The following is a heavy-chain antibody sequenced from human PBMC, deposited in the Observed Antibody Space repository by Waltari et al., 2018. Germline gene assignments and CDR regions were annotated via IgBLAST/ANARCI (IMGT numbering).Heavy chain of an antibody. D-gene: IGHD3-10*01. CDR2: IYTSGST. Sequence: QVQLQESGPGLVKPSETLSLTCTVSGGSISSYYWSWIRQPAGKGLEWIGRIYTSGSTNYNPPLKSRVTMSVDTSKNQFSLKRSSVTAADTAVYYCARGRITKPGDYFDDWGQGTLVTVSS. CDR3: ARGRITKPGDYFDD. J-gene: IGHJ4*02. CDR1: GGSISSYY. V-gene: IGHV4-4*07.